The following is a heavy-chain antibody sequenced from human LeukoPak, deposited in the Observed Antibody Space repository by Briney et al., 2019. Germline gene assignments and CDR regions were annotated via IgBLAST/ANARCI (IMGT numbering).Heavy chain of an antibody. J-gene: IGHJ4*02. Sequence: SETLSLTCTVSGGSISSYYWSWIRQPPGKGLEWIGYIYYSGSTNYNPSLKSRVTISVDTSKNQFSLKLSSVTAADTAVYYCARRGGYSSSWYVFDYWGQGTLVTVSS. CDR3: ARRGGYSSSWYVFDY. D-gene: IGHD6-13*01. CDR2: IYYSGST. CDR1: GGSISSYY. V-gene: IGHV4-59*01.